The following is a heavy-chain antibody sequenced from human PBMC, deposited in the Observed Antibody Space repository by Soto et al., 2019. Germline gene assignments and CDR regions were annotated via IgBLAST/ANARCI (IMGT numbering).Heavy chain of an antibody. V-gene: IGHV4-59*12. CDR2: IYYSGST. CDR1: GGSISSYY. CDR3: ARESRLGYRFFDN. J-gene: IGHJ4*02. D-gene: IGHD5-12*01. Sequence: SETLSLTCTVSGGSISSYYWTWIRQPPGKGLEWIGYIYYSGSTNYNPSLKSRVTISVATSKTQFSLKLSSVTAADTAVYYCARESRLGYRFFDNWGQGILVTVSS.